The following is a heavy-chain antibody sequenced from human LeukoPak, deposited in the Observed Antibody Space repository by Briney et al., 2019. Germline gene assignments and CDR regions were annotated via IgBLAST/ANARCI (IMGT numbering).Heavy chain of an antibody. CDR2: INDYGGRT. D-gene: IGHD5-18*01. J-gene: IGHJ4*02. CDR3: ASNGYELGLDY. CDR1: GFIFSSYS. V-gene: IGHV3-64*01. Sequence: GGSLRLSCAASGFIFSSYSMHWVRQAPGKGLEYVSAINDYGGRTYYANSVKGRFTISRDNSKNTLYLQMGSLRAEDMAVYYCASNGYELGLDYWGQGTLVTVSS.